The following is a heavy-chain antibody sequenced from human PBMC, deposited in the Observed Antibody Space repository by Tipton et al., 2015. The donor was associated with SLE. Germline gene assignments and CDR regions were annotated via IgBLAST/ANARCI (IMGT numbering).Heavy chain of an antibody. D-gene: IGHD6-13*01. J-gene: IGHJ6*02. CDR1: GFTFSNCG. CDR3: AREPSTRIALVYYGMDV. CDR2: ISSSSSTI. V-gene: IGHV3-48*01. Sequence: SLRLSCAASGFTFSNCGMHWVRQAPGKGLEWVSYISSSSSTIYYADSVKGRFTISRDNAKNSLYLQMNSLRAEDTAVYYCAREPSTRIALVYYGMDVWGQGTTVTVSS.